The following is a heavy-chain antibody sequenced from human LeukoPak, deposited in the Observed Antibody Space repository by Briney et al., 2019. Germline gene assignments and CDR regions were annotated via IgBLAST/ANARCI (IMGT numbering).Heavy chain of an antibody. CDR3: ARGDSSGWYAFDI. V-gene: IGHV3-30-3*01. J-gene: IGHJ3*02. CDR2: IPYDGSNK. Sequence: GGSLGLSCAASGFTFSSYAMHWVRQAPGKGLEWVAVIPYDGSNKYYADSVKGRFTISRDNSKNTLYLQMNSLRAEDTAVYYCARGDSSGWYAFDIWGQGTMVTVSS. D-gene: IGHD6-19*01. CDR1: GFTFSSYA.